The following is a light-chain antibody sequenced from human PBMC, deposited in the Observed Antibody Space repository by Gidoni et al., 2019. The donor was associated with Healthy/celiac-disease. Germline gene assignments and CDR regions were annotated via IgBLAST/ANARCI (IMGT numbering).Light chain of an antibody. CDR1: KLGDKY. Sequence: SFELTQPPSVSVSPGQTASITCSADKLGDKYACWYQQKPGQSPVLVIYQDTKRPSGIPARFSGSNSGNTATLTISGTQAMDEADYYCQAWDSSTAFVVFGGGTKLTVL. CDR3: QAWDSSTAFVV. CDR2: QDT. J-gene: IGLJ2*01. V-gene: IGLV3-1*01.